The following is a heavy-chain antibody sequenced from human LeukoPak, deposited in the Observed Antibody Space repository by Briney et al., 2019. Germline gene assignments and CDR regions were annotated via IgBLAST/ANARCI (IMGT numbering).Heavy chain of an antibody. CDR1: GFTFDDYA. CDR2: INWNSGSI. J-gene: IGHJ3*02. V-gene: IGHV3-9*01. D-gene: IGHD2-2*01. Sequence: GGSLRLSCAASGFTFDDYAMHWVRQAPGKGLEWVSGINWNSGSIGYADSVKGRFTISRDDAKNSLYLQMNSLRAEDTALYYCAKASMFDIVVVPAAFDAFDIWGQGTMVTVS. CDR3: AKASMFDIVVVPAAFDAFDI.